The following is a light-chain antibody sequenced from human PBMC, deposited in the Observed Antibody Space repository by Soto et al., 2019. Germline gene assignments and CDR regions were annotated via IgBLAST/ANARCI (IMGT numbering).Light chain of an antibody. J-gene: IGKJ4*01. CDR3: QQRFRSQLT. V-gene: IGKV3-20*01. CDR2: GAS. Sequence: EIVLTQSPGTLSLSPGERAGLSCRASQSVNSSYLAWYQQKPGQAPRLLIYGASSRATGIPARFSGSGSGTDFTLTISRLEPEEFGVENWQQRFRSQLTLGRGTKVDIK. CDR1: QSVNSSY.